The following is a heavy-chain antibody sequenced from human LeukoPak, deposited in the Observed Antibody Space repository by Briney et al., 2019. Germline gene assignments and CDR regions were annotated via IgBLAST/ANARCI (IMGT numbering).Heavy chain of an antibody. J-gene: IGHJ5*02. CDR3: ARDYYDSSGYYPSHGWFEP. CDR1: GGSISSGSYY. Sequence: PSETLSLTCTVSGGSISSGSYYWSWIRQPAGKGLEWIGRIYTSGSTNYNPSLKSRVTISVDTSKNQFSLKPSSVTAADTAVYYCARDYYDSSGYYPSHGWFEPWGQGTLVTVSS. D-gene: IGHD3-22*01. CDR2: IYTSGST. V-gene: IGHV4-61*02.